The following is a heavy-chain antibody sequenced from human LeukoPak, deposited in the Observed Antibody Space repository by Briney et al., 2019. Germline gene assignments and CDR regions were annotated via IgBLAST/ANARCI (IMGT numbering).Heavy chain of an antibody. CDR1: GYSFTSYG. D-gene: IGHD6-13*01. Sequence: SVKVSCKASGYSFTSYGLSWVRQAPGQGLEWIGWISAYNGNTTYAQKPQGRVTMTTDTSTSTAFLELRSLRSEDTAVYYCARRAAAGFDDWGQGTLVTVSS. CDR3: ARRAAAGFDD. V-gene: IGHV1-18*01. CDR2: ISAYNGNT. J-gene: IGHJ4*02.